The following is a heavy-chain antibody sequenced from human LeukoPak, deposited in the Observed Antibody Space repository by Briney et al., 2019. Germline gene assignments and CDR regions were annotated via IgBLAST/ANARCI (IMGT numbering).Heavy chain of an antibody. CDR2: IYYSGST. V-gene: IGHV4-39*07. CDR1: GGSISRNNYY. D-gene: IGHD3-10*01. J-gene: IGHJ3*02. CDR3: ARGVAGFGELPHAFDI. Sequence: SETLSLTCIVSGGSISRNNYYWDWIRQPPGKGLEYIGSIYYSGSTYYTPSLKSRVTISVDTSKNQFSLKLSSVTAADTAVYYCARGVAGFGELPHAFDIWGQGTMVTVSS.